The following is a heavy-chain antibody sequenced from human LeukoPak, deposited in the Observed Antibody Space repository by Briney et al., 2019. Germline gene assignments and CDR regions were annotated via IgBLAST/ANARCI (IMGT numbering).Heavy chain of an antibody. D-gene: IGHD3-10*01. J-gene: IGHJ6*03. V-gene: IGHV1-8*03. CDR1: GYTFTSYD. CDR2: MNPNSGNT. CDR3: ARSAPEGFGELFSRYYMDV. Sequence: ASVKVSCKASGYTFTSYDINWVRQATGQGLEWMGWMNPNSGNTGYAQKFQGRVTITRNTSISTAYMELSSLRSEDTAVYYCARSAPEGFGELFSRYYMDVWGKGTTVTVSS.